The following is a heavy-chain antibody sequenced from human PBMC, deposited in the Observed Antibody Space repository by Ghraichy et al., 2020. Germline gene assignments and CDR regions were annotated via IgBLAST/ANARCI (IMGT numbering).Heavy chain of an antibody. CDR2: IYNDGIT. CDR3: AANYGVNSWLDP. J-gene: IGHJ5*02. Sequence: SETLSLTCTVSGGSFSSYYGSWIRQPAGKGLEWIGRIYNDGITNYNPALQSRVTMSVDTSKNQYSLKLRSVTAADTAVYYCAANYGVNSWLDPWGQGTLVTVSS. D-gene: IGHD4-23*01. V-gene: IGHV4-4*07. CDR1: GGSFSSYY.